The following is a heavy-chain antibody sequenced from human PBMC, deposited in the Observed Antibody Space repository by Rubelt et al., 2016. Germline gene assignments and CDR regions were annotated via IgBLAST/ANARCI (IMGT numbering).Heavy chain of an antibody. D-gene: IGHD2-2*01. J-gene: IGHJ3*02. V-gene: IGHV4-34*01. CDR1: GGSFSGYY. Sequence: QVQLQQWGAGLLKPSETLSLTCAVYGGSFSGYYWSWIRQPPGKGLEWIGEIHHSGSTNYNPSLKSRVTISVDTSKNQFSLKLSSVTAADTAVYYCASVQVVPAAIGDDAFDIWGQGTMVTVSS. CDR3: ASVQVVPAAIGDDAFDI. CDR2: IHHSGST.